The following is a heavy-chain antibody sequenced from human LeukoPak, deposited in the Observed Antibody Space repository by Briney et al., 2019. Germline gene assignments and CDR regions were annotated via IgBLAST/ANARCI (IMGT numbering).Heavy chain of an antibody. Sequence: SETLSLTCSVSGASMNGHYWTWIRLSPGKGLEWIGYISDSGSTSYSPSLRSRVIMALEASKTEFSLRLNSVTVADTAVYYCARVFRGAETSNWFDPWGQGTLVTVSS. CDR2: ISDSGST. CDR1: GASMNGHY. CDR3: ARVFRGAETSNWFDP. V-gene: IGHV4-59*11. J-gene: IGHJ5*02. D-gene: IGHD3-3*01.